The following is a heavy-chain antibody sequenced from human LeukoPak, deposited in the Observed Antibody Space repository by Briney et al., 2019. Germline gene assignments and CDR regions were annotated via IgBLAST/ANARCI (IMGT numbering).Heavy chain of an antibody. D-gene: IGHD2-15*01. CDR2: IIPIFGTA. J-gene: IGHJ6*03. CDR1: GGTFSSYA. Sequence: SVKVSCKASGGTFSSYAISWVRQAPGQGLEWMGGIIPIFGTANYAQKLQGRVTITADESTSTAYMELSSLRSEDTAVYYCARGPLPCVGYYYMDVWGKGTTVTISS. CDR3: ARGPLPCVGYYYMDV. V-gene: IGHV1-69*13.